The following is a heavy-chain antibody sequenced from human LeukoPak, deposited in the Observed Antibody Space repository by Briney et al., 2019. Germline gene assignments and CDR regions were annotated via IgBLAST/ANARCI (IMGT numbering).Heavy chain of an antibody. Sequence: SETLPLTCTVSGXSIRSSTYYWGWIRQPPGRGLEWIGSIYYSGTTHYNPSLRSRVTISVDTSNSQFSLKLTSVTAADTAVYYCARGNWNDGLVIDYWGQGTLVTVSS. CDR3: ARGNWNDGLVIDY. V-gene: IGHV4-39*01. CDR1: GXSIRSSTYY. CDR2: IYYSGTT. D-gene: IGHD1-20*01. J-gene: IGHJ4*02.